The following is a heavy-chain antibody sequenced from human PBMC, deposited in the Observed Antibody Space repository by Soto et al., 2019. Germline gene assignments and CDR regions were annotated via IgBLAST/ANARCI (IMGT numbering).Heavy chain of an antibody. CDR1: GGSISSYY. V-gene: IGHV4-59*01. Sequence: SETLSLTCTVSGGSISSYYWSWIRQPPGKGLEWIGYMYYSGGTNYNPSLKSRVTISVDTSKNQFSLKLSSVTAADAAVYYCARDGYSSYFDYWGQGTLVTVSS. CDR3: ARDGYSSYFDY. CDR2: MYYSGGT. D-gene: IGHD6-13*01. J-gene: IGHJ4*02.